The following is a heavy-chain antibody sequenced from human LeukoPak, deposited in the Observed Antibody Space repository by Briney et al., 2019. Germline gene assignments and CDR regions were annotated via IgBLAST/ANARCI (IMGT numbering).Heavy chain of an antibody. CDR3: ARAPKSYYYYMDV. V-gene: IGHV3-66*02. CDR1: GFTVSSNY. Sequence: PGGSLRLSCAASGFTVSSNYMSWVRQAPGKGLEWVSVIYSGGSTYYADSVKGRFTISRDNSKNTLYLQMNSLRAEDTAVYYCARAPKSYYYYMDVWGKGTTVTVSS. J-gene: IGHJ6*03. CDR2: IYSGGST.